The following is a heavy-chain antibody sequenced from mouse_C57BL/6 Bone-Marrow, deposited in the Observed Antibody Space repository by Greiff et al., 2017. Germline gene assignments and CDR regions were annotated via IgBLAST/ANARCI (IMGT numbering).Heavy chain of an antibody. CDR2: INPGSGGT. CDR3: ARRRAWFAY. J-gene: IGHJ3*01. Sequence: VQGVESGAELVRPGTSVKVSCKASGYAFTNYLIEWVKQRPGQGLEWIGVINPGSGGTNYNEKFKGKATLTADKSSSTAYMQLSSLTSEDSAVYFCARRRAWFAYWGQGTLVTVSA. V-gene: IGHV1-54*01. CDR1: GYAFTNYL.